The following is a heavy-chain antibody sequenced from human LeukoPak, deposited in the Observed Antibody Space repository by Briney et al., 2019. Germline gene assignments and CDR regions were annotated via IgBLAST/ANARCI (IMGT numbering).Heavy chain of an antibody. CDR1: GYTLTELS. J-gene: IGHJ4*02. Sequence: GASVKVSCKVYGYTLTELSMHWVRQAPGKGLEWMGGFDPEDGETIYAQKFQGRVTMTEDKSTDTAYMELSRLRSEDTAVYYCATVQKQDYDTRPYYDHWGQGTLVTVSS. CDR2: FDPEDGET. D-gene: IGHD3-22*01. CDR3: ATVQKQDYDTRPYYDH. V-gene: IGHV1-24*01.